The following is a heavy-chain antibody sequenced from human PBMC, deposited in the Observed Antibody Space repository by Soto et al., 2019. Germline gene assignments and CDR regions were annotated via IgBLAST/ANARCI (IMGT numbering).Heavy chain of an antibody. J-gene: IGHJ4*02. V-gene: IGHV3-33*01. Sequence: QVQLVESGGGVVQPGRSLRLSCAASGFTFSSYGMHWVRQAPGKGLEWVGVIWYDGSNKYYADSVKGRFTTSRDNSKNTRYLQMHSLRAEDTAVYYCARDCAGYSSGWYQRGGFDYWGQGTLVTVSS. D-gene: IGHD6-19*01. CDR2: IWYDGSNK. CDR3: ARDCAGYSSGWYQRGGFDY. CDR1: GFTFSSYG.